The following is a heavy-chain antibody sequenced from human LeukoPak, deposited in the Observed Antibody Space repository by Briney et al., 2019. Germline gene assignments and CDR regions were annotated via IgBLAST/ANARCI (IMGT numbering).Heavy chain of an antibody. J-gene: IGHJ4*02. CDR2: ISGSGGST. CDR3: AKGVSSYGWFDY. D-gene: IGHD5-18*01. CDR1: GFTFSSYA. Sequence: GGSLRLSCAASGFTFSSYAMSWIRQAPGKGLEWVSAISGSGGSTYYADSVKGRFTISRDNSKNTPYLQMNSLRAEDTAVYYCAKGVSSYGWFDYWGQGTLVTVSS. V-gene: IGHV3-23*01.